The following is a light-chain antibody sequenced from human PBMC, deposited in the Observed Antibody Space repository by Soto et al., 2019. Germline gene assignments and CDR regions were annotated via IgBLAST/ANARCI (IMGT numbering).Light chain of an antibody. CDR3: QQSYSSPLLA. CDR1: QIIDSY. Sequence: DIHMTQSPSSLYASVGDRVSITCRASQIIDSYLNWYQQKAGKAPKLLIYGVSKLLSGVPPRFSGSGSGTEFTLTITGLQPEDFATYYCQQSYSSPLLAFGGGTKVDIK. CDR2: GVS. J-gene: IGKJ4*01. V-gene: IGKV1-39*01.